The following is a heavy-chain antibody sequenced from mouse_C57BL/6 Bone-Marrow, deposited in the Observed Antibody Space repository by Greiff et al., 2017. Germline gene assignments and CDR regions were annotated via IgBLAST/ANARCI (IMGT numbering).Heavy chain of an antibody. CDR1: GYTFTDYY. V-gene: IGHV1-84*01. Sequence: VQLQQSGPELVKPGASVKISCKASGYTFTDYYMNWVKQRPGQGLEWIGRINPGSGSTKYNEKFKGKATLTVDTSSSTAYMQLSSLTSEDSAVYFCGRGGIFLSLWGQGTLVTVSA. D-gene: IGHD6-2*01. CDR2: INPGSGST. J-gene: IGHJ3*01. CDR3: GRGGIFLSL.